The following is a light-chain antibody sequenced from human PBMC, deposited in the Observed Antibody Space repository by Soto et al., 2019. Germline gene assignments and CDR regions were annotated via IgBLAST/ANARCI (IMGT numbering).Light chain of an antibody. CDR1: SSNIGAGYD. Sequence: SVLTQPPSVSGAPGQRVTISCTGSSSNIGAGYDVHWYQLLPGTAPKVLMYSNDQRWSGVPDRFSGSKSGTSASLAISGLQSEDEADYYCAVWDDSLDGVVFGGGTQLTVL. CDR3: AVWDDSLDGVV. CDR2: SND. J-gene: IGLJ2*01. V-gene: IGLV1-40*01.